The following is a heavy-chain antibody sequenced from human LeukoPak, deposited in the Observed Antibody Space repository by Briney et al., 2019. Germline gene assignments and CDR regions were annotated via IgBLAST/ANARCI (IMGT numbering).Heavy chain of an antibody. CDR2: IYYSGST. D-gene: IGHD4-23*01. CDR1: GGSISSSSYY. CDR3: ASKVDYGGKILDY. V-gene: IGHV4-39*01. Sequence: PSETLSLTCTVSGGSISSSSYYWGWIRQPPGKGLEWIGSIYYSGSTYYNPSLKSRVTISVDTSKNQFSLKLSSVTAADTAVYYCASKVDYGGKILDYWGQGTLVTVSS. J-gene: IGHJ4*02.